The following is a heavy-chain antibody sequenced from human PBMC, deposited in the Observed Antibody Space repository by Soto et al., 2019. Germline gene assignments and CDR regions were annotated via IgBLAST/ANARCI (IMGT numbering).Heavy chain of an antibody. Sequence: PSETLSLTCTVPGGSVSSGSYYWSWIRQPPGKGLEWIGYIYYSGSTNYNPSLKSRVTISVDTSKNQFSLKLSSVTAADTAVYYCARDSGEMATTYYYYGMDVWGQGTTVTVSS. J-gene: IGHJ6*02. CDR2: IYYSGST. D-gene: IGHD1-1*01. CDR1: GGSVSSGSYY. V-gene: IGHV4-61*01. CDR3: ARDSGEMATTYYYYGMDV.